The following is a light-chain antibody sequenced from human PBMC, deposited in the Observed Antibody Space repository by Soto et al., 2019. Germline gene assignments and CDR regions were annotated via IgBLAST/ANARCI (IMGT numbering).Light chain of an antibody. CDR1: SSDVGLYNY. Sequence: QSALTQPRSVSGSPGQSVIISCTGTSSDVGLYNYVSWYQQHPDKAPKLVIYDVTRRPSGVPDRFSGSKSGNTASLTISGLQGEDEADYYCCSSAGRNSYVAFGGGTKLTVL. V-gene: IGLV2-11*01. CDR3: CSSAGRNSYVA. J-gene: IGLJ2*01. CDR2: DVT.